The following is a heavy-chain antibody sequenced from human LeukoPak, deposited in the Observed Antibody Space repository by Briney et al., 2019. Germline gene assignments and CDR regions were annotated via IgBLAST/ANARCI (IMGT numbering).Heavy chain of an antibody. CDR2: IIPIFGTA. D-gene: IGHD3-9*01. V-gene: IGHV1-69*13. CDR1: GGTFSSYA. Sequence: AASVKVSCKASGGTFSSYAISWVRQAPGQGLEWMGGIIPIFGTANYAQKFQGRVTITADESTSTAYMELSSLRSEDTAVYYCARAIDYDILTGLYYYYGMDVWGQGTTVTVSS. J-gene: IGHJ6*02. CDR3: ARAIDYDILTGLYYYYGMDV.